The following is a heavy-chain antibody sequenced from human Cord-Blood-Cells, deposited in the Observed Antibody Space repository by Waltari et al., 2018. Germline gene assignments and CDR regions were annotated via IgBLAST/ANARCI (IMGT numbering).Heavy chain of an antibody. CDR2: IYYSGDT. V-gene: IGHV4-39*01. CDR3: AAGMAAAGTRWFDP. Sequence: QLQLQESGPGLVKPSETLSLTCTVSGGSISSSSYYWGWIRQPPGKGLEWIGSIYYSGDTSYTPSLKSRVTISVATSKNQFSLKLSSVTAADTAVYYCAAGMAAAGTRWFDPWGQGTLVTVSS. CDR1: GGSISSSSYY. J-gene: IGHJ5*02. D-gene: IGHD6-13*01.